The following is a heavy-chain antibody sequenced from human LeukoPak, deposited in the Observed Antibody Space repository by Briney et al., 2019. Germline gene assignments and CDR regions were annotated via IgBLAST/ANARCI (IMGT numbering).Heavy chain of an antibody. J-gene: IGHJ5*02. Sequence: GGPLRLSCAASGFTFDTYALSWARRAPGKGLEWVSAISGSGTNTYYADSVKGRFTISRDNSKGTVFLKMKGLRAEDTALYNWGKRRLSEGSGIGNWFDPWGQGTLVTVSS. D-gene: IGHD2/OR15-2a*01. CDR2: ISGSGTNT. CDR1: GFTFDTYA. CDR3: GKRRLSEGSGIGNWFDP. V-gene: IGHV3-23*01.